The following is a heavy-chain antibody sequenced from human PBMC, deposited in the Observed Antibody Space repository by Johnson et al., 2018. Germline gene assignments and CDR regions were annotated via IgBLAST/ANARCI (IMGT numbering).Heavy chain of an antibody. V-gene: IGHV3-15*07. D-gene: IGHD2-15*01. CDR2: IKSKTDGGTT. CDR1: GFTFSNAW. CDR3: EMEAPIDCSGGSCQPDAFDI. J-gene: IGHJ3*02. Sequence: VQLVESGGGLVKPGGSLRLSCAASGFTFSNAWMNWVRQAPGKGLEWVGRIKSKTDGGTTDYAAPVKGRFTISRDDSKNTLYLQLNSLGDEDTGFYYCEMEAPIDCSGGSCQPDAFDIWGQGTMVTVSS.